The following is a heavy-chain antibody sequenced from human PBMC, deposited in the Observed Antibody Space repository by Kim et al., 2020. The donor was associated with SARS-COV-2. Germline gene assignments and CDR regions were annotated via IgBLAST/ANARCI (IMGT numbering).Heavy chain of an antibody. CDR1: GYTFISYY. J-gene: IGHJ4*02. V-gene: IGHV1-46*01. CDR2: INPSDGTT. Sequence: ASVKVSCKASGYTFISYYIHWLRQAPGQGLEWMGTINPSDGTTSYAQKFHGRVTMTRATSTSTVYMELSTLRSEDMAVYYCTGAYCTSTNCYGGVRNPLNGDNWSQGTLVTVSS. CDR3: TGAYCTSTNCYGGVRNPLNGDN. D-gene: IGHD2-2*01.